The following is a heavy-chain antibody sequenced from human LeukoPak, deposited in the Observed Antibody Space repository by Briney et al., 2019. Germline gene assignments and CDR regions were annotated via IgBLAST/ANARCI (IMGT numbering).Heavy chain of an antibody. Sequence: GGSLRLSCAASGFTFSSYGMHWVRQAPGKGLEWVAFIRYDGSNKYYADSVKGRFTISRDNSKNTLYLQMNSLRAEDTAVYYCARDGYTTAYYMDVWGKGTTVTVSS. V-gene: IGHV3-30*02. CDR2: IRYDGSNK. D-gene: IGHD1-1*01. CDR3: ARDGYTTAYYMDV. J-gene: IGHJ6*03. CDR1: GFTFSSYG.